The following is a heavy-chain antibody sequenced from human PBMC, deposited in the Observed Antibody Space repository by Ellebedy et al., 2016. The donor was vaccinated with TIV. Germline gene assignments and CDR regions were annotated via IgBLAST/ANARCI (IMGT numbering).Heavy chain of an antibody. V-gene: IGHV1-69*13. Sequence: ASVKVSCKASGGTFSSYAISWVRQAPGQGLEWMGGIIPIFGTANYAQKFQGRVTITADESTSTAYMELSSLRSEDTAVYYCARAPGYSGYDGPDYYYGMDVWGQGTTVTVSS. J-gene: IGHJ6*02. CDR1: GGTFSSYA. CDR2: IIPIFGTA. D-gene: IGHD5-12*01. CDR3: ARAPGYSGYDGPDYYYGMDV.